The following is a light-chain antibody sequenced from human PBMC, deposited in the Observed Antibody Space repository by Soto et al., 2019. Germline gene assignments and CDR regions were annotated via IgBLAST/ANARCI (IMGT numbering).Light chain of an antibody. CDR3: SSYTVSTTLGV. Sequence: QSALTQPASVSGSPGQSITISCTGTSSDVGSYNYVSWYQQHPGKAPKVIIYEVSNRPSGVSSRFSGSKSANTASLTISVLHAEDQSHYFCSSYTVSTTLGVFVGGTKLT. CDR1: SSDVGSYNY. J-gene: IGLJ2*01. CDR2: EVS. V-gene: IGLV2-14*01.